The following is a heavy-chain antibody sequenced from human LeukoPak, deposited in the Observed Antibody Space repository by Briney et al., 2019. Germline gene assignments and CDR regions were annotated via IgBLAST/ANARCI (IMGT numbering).Heavy chain of an antibody. Sequence: SVKVSCKASGGTFSSYAISWVRQAPGQGLERMGGIIPIFGTANYAQKFQGRVTITADKSTSTAYMELSSLRSEDTAVYYCARARGYCSGGSCYYYFDYWGQGTLVTVSS. CDR1: GGTFSSYA. J-gene: IGHJ4*02. D-gene: IGHD2-15*01. CDR3: ARARGYCSGGSCYYYFDY. CDR2: IIPIFGTA. V-gene: IGHV1-69*06.